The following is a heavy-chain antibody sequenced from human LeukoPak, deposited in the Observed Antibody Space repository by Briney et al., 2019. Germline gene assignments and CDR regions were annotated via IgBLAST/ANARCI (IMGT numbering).Heavy chain of an antibody. D-gene: IGHD1-1*01. J-gene: IGHJ4*02. CDR2: ISGYDGET. CDR3: ASGRVHYFDY. Sequence: ASVKVSCRTSGFTFTKHGISWVRQAPGQGLEWMGWISGYDGETKYAQKFQGRVTMTTDTSTSTAYMELRSLRSDDTAVYYCASGRVHYFDYWGQGTLVTVSS. CDR1: GFTFTKHG. V-gene: IGHV1-18*01.